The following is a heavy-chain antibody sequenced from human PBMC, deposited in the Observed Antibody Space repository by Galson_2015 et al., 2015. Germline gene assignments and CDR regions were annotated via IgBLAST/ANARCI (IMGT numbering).Heavy chain of an antibody. Sequence: SLRLSCAASRFSFSTYAMSWVRQAPGKGLEWVSGISGSGVSTYYVDSVEGRFTISRDNSKSTLYLQMNSLRDEDTAVYYCAKDKGGLYFTGGFDMWGQGTMVTVSS. CDR2: ISGSGVST. CDR1: RFSFSTYA. CDR3: AKDKGGLYFTGGFDM. V-gene: IGHV3-23*01. D-gene: IGHD2-8*01. J-gene: IGHJ3*02.